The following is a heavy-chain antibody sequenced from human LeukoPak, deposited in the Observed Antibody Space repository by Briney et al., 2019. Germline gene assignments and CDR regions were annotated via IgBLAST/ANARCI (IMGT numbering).Heavy chain of an antibody. CDR3: ANEEIAYNSGWYGDY. J-gene: IGHJ4*02. Sequence: GGSLRLSCAASGFTFDDYAMHWVRQAPGKGLEWVSGISWNSGSIGYADSVKGRFTISRDNAKNSLYLQMNSLRAEDTAVYYCANEEIAYNSGWYGDYWGQGTLVTVSS. CDR1: GFTFDDYA. CDR2: ISWNSGSI. D-gene: IGHD6-19*01. V-gene: IGHV3-9*01.